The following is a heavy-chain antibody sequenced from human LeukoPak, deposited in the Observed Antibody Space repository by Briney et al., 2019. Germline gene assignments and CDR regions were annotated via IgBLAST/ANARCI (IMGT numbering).Heavy chain of an antibody. Sequence: SVKVSCKTSGGTFSSYAFSWMRQAPGQGLEWVGRIIPIYNPVDYTQRFQGRVTITADESTNTVYLELSSLRYDDTAVYYCAREPLGCGGDCHFDYWGQGTLVTVSS. CDR1: GGTFSSYA. V-gene: IGHV1-69*13. CDR3: AREPLGCGGDCHFDY. J-gene: IGHJ4*02. CDR2: IIPIYNPV. D-gene: IGHD2-21*02.